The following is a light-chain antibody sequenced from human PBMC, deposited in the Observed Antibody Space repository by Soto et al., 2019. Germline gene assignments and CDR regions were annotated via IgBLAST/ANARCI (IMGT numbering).Light chain of an antibody. V-gene: IGKV3D-20*02. J-gene: IGKJ4*01. CDR1: QRVSSGY. CDR2: GAS. Sequence: MLSQSACTLSLSPGERATLSCRASQRVSSGYLAWYQQKPGQAPRLLIYGASSRATGIPDRFGGSGSGTNFTLTISSLEPEDFAVYYCQQRTDWPLTFGGGTKVDI. CDR3: QQRTDWPLT.